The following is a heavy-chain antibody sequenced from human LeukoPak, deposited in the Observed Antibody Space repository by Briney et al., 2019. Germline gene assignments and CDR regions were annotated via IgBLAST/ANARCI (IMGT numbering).Heavy chain of an antibody. Sequence: PSETLSLTCTASGGSISISTYFWGWIRQPPGKGLEWIGSIYYSGNTYYNPSLKSRVTISVDTSKNQFSLKLSSVTAADTAVYYCARVYYDSSGPLDYWGHGTLVTVYS. D-gene: IGHD3-22*01. J-gene: IGHJ4*01. CDR2: IYYSGNT. CDR3: ARVYYDSSGPLDY. CDR1: GGSISISTYF. V-gene: IGHV4-39*01.